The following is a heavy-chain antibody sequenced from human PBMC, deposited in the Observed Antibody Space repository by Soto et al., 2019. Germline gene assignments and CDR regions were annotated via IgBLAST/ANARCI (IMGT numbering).Heavy chain of an antibody. J-gene: IGHJ6*01. V-gene: IGHV1-2*02. Sequence: ASVKVSCKASGYTFSGYYIHWLRQAPGQGLEWMGWINPNSGGTNYAQKFQGRVTVTRDTPTSTAYMELSRLTSDDTAVYYCARSLTEGYCTITGCYTRPLYGMD. CDR3: ARSLTEGYCTITGCYTRPLYGMD. CDR1: GYTFSGYY. D-gene: IGHD2-2*02. CDR2: INPNSGGT.